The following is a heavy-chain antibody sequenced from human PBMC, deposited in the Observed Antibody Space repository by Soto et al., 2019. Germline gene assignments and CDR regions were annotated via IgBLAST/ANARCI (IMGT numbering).Heavy chain of an antibody. Sequence: QITLKESGPTLVKPTQTLTLSCTFSGFSLSTSAVGVSWIRQPPGKALEWLALIYWDDDNRYSPSLKSRLTITKDTSNNQVILTMINMDPVDTATYYCVHTSGWTHTTWGQGTLVTVSS. CDR1: GFSLSTSAVG. CDR2: IYWDDDN. D-gene: IGHD1-1*01. V-gene: IGHV2-5*02. CDR3: VHTSGWTHTT. J-gene: IGHJ5*02.